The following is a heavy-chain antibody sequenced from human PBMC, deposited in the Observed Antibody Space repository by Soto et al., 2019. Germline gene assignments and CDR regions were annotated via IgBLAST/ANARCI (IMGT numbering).Heavy chain of an antibody. D-gene: IGHD2-15*01. V-gene: IGHV3-33*01. CDR3: ARDLGGYCSGGSCYAQGFDY. CDR1: GFTFSSYG. J-gene: IGHJ4*02. CDR2: IWYDGSNK. Sequence: QVQLVESGGGVVQPGRSLRLSCAASGFTFSSYGMHWVRQAPGKGLEWVAVIWYDGSNKYYADSVKGRFTISRDNSKNTLYLHMNSLRAEDTAVYYCARDLGGYCSGGSCYAQGFDYWGQGTLVTVSS.